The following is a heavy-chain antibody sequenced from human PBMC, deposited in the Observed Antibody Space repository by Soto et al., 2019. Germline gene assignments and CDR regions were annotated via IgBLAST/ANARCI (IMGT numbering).Heavy chain of an antibody. CDR2: FNPTGDTA. V-gene: IGHV1-46*01. CDR3: ARGGRIVDTGIGYYYYHAMDV. Sequence: QVQLVQSGAEVKKPGASVKASCKASGYTFTSYYIHWVRQAPGQGLEWMGIFNPTGDTASYAQKLQGIFTMTGDTSTGTAYMELGSLRSEDTAVYYCARGGRIVDTGIGYYYYHAMDVWGQGTTVTVS. CDR1: GYTFTSYY. J-gene: IGHJ6*02. D-gene: IGHD5-18*01.